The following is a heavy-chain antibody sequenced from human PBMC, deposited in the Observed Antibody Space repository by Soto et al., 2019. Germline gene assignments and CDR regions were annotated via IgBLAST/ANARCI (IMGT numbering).Heavy chain of an antibody. CDR3: ARWPTVYGIAAAGSSGFDY. CDR1: GGSFSGYY. CDR2: INHSGST. Sequence: SETLSLTCAVYGGSFSGYYWSWIRQPPGKGLEWIGEINHSGSTNYNPSLKSRVTISVDTSKNQFSLKLSSVTAADTAVYYCARWPTVYGIAAAGSSGFDYWGQGTLVTVSS. D-gene: IGHD6-13*01. V-gene: IGHV4-34*01. J-gene: IGHJ4*02.